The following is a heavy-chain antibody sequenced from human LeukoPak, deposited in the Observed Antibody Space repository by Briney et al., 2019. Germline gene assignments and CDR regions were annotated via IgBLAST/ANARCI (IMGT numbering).Heavy chain of an antibody. CDR3: ARDGAVGYYDSSGYQGTFDP. D-gene: IGHD3-22*01. CDR2: IWYDGSNK. J-gene: IGHJ5*02. Sequence: GRSLRLSCAASGFTFSSYGMHWVRQAPGKGLEWVAVIWYDGSNKYYADSVKGRFTISRDNSKNTLYLQMNSLRAEDTAVYYCARDGAVGYYDSSGYQGTFDPWGQGTLVTVSS. CDR1: GFTFSSYG. V-gene: IGHV3-33*01.